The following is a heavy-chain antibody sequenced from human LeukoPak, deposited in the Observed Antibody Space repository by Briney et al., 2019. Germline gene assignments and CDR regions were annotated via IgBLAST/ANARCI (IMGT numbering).Heavy chain of an antibody. CDR3: AKDSRNYFSPDY. CDR1: GFTFSSYG. V-gene: IGHV3-30*02. D-gene: IGHD1-7*01. J-gene: IGHJ4*02. Sequence: GGSLRLSCAASGFTFSSYGMHWVRQAPGTGPEWVAFIRYDGSNTYYVDSVKGRFTISRDNAKNSLYLQMKSLRAEDTAVYYCAKDSRNYFSPDYWGQRTLVTVSS. CDR2: IRYDGSNT.